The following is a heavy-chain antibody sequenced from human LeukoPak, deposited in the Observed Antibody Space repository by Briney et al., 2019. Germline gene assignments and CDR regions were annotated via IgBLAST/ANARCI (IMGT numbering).Heavy chain of an antibody. J-gene: IGHJ6*03. Sequence: GESLKISCKGSGYSFTSYWIGWVRQMPGKGLEWMGIIYLGDSDTRYSPSFQGQVTISADKSISTAYLQWSSLKASDTAMYYCARRGYSGYDGYYHYYMDVWGKGTTVTVSS. V-gene: IGHV5-51*01. CDR2: IYLGDSDT. CDR3: ARRGYSGYDGYYHYYMDV. CDR1: GYSFTSYW. D-gene: IGHD5-12*01.